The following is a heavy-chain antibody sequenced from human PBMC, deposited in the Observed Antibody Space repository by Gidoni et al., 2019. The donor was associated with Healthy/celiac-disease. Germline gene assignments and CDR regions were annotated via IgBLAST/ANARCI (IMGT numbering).Heavy chain of an antibody. D-gene: IGHD2-15*01. J-gene: IGHJ4*02. CDR3: ARALPDCSGGSCYIY. CDR2: ISAYNGNT. V-gene: IGHV1-18*01. Sequence: QDQLVQSGAEVKKPRATGRVSCKDSGYTLTSYGISGVRQAPGQGLEWMGWISAYNGNTNYAQKLQGRVTMTTDTSTRTAYMELRSLRSDDTAVYYCARALPDCSGGSCYIYWGQGTLVTVSS. CDR1: GYTLTSYG.